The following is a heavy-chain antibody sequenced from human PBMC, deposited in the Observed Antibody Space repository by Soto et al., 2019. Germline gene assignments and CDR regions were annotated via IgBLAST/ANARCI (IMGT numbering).Heavy chain of an antibody. CDR3: ARGIGHGYNLEAGWFVP. Sequence: QVQLQESGPGLVKPSQTLSLTCTVSGGSISSGGYYWSWIRQHPGKGLEWIGYIYYSGSTYYNPSLKSRVTISVDTSKNQFSLKLSSVTAADTAVYYCARGIGHGYNLEAGWFVPWGQGTLVTVSS. CDR1: GGSISSGGYY. CDR2: IYYSGST. D-gene: IGHD5-12*01. V-gene: IGHV4-31*03. J-gene: IGHJ5*02.